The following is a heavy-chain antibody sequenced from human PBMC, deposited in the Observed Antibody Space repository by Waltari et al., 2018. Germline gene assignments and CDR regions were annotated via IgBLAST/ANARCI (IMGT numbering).Heavy chain of an antibody. CDR3: ARGAYNHAFDS. V-gene: IGHV3-7*01. J-gene: IGHJ3*01. D-gene: IGHD2-21*01. CDR1: GFSFSNYW. Sequence: EERLVESGGGVVQPGGSLRLSCTGSGFSFSNYWMRWLLQAPGKGLEWVANIKEDGSDEYYVGSVKGRFTISRDNSKNSLYLQMNSLTVEDTALYYCARGAYNHAFDSWGQGTMVTVSS. CDR2: IKEDGSDE.